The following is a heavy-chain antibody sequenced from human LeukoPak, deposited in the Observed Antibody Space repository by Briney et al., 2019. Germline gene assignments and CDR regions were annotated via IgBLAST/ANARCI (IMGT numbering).Heavy chain of an antibody. CDR2: IYYSGST. Sequence: PSETLSLTCTVSGGSISNYYWSWIRQPPGKGLEWIGYIYYSGSTNYNPSLKSRVTISVDTSKNQFSLKLSSVTAADTAVYYCARGPSAIEPWDWGQGTLVTVSS. CDR1: GGSISNYY. CDR3: ARGPSAIEPWD. D-gene: IGHD5-18*01. V-gene: IGHV4-59*01. J-gene: IGHJ4*02.